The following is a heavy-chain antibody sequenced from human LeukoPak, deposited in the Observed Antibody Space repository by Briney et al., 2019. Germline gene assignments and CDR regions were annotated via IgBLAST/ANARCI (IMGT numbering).Heavy chain of an antibody. CDR3: ARECLMVGVYDAFDI. CDR1: GFTSSSYG. V-gene: IGHV3-48*02. Sequence: GGSLRLSCVVSGFTSSSYGMNWVRQAPGKGLEWVSYINRGSSTIYYADSVKGRFIISRDNAKNSLYLQMKSLRDEDTAVYYCARECLMVGVYDAFDIWGQGTMVTVSS. J-gene: IGHJ3*02. CDR2: INRGSSTI. D-gene: IGHD1-26*01.